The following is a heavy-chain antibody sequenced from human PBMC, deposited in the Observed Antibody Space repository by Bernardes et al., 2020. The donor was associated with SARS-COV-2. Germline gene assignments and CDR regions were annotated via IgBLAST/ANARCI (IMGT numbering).Heavy chain of an antibody. D-gene: IGHD1-26*01. V-gene: IGHV4-61*02. Sequence: SETLSLTCTVSGGSISSGNYYWTWIRQPAGKGLEWIGRIYINGNTNYNSSLKSRVTMSVDTSKNQFSLKLSSVTAADTAVYYCARGGYSGAYYRWFDPWGQGTMVTVSS. CDR3: ARGGYSGAYYRWFDP. CDR2: IYINGNT. J-gene: IGHJ3*01. CDR1: GGSISSGNYY.